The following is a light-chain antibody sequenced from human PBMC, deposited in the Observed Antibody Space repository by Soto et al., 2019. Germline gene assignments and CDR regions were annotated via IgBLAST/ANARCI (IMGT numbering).Light chain of an antibody. CDR1: EDIANS. V-gene: IGKV1-16*01. J-gene: IGKJ4*01. CDR2: SAV. CDR3: HHHKNYPLT. Sequence: DIQMTQSPSSLSASVGDRVTISCRASEDIANSLGWFRQKPGEAPKSLIYSAVRLHSGVPSRFSGRGSGIDFTLTISSLQPEDFATYYCHHHKNYPLTLGGGTKVDIK.